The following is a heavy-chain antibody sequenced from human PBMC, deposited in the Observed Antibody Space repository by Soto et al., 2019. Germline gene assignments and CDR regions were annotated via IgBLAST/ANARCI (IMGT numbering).Heavy chain of an antibody. CDR2: IYWDDDK. CDR1: GFSLSTSGVG. D-gene: IGHD2-8*02. J-gene: IGHJ4*02. V-gene: IGHV2-5*02. Sequence: QITLKESGPPLVKPTQTLTLTCTFSGFSLSTSGVGVGWIRQPPGKALEWLALIYWDDDKRYSPSLKSRLTITKDTPKNQVVLTLTTRDPVDKATYYCAHTRDIVLEFDSWGQGTLVPVPS. CDR3: AHTRDIVLEFDS.